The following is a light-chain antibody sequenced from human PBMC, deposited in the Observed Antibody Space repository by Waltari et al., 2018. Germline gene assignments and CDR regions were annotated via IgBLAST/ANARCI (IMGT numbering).Light chain of an antibody. Sequence: QSALTQPASVSGSPGQSITISCTGTSSDVGSYDLVSWYQQHPGKAPKLMIYEVNKRPSGVSHRFSGSRSGNTASLTISGLQAEDEADYHRCSYAGNCTVVFGGGTKLTVL. CDR2: EVN. CDR3: CSYAGNCTVV. V-gene: IGLV2-23*02. J-gene: IGLJ2*01. CDR1: SSDVGSYDL.